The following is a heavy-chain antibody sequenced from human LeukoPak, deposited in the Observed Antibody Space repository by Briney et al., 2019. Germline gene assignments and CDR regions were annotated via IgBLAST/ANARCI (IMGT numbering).Heavy chain of an antibody. D-gene: IGHD3-22*01. CDR2: ISSSGSTI. V-gene: IGHV3-11*01. J-gene: IGHJ4*02. CDR1: GFTFSDYY. Sequence: PGGSLRLSCAASGFTFSDYYMSWIRQAPGKGLELVSYISSSGSTIYYADSVKGRFTISRDNAKNSLYLQMNSLRAEDTAVYYCARDRTYYYDSSGYWDYWGQGTLVTVSS. CDR3: ARDRTYYYDSSGYWDY.